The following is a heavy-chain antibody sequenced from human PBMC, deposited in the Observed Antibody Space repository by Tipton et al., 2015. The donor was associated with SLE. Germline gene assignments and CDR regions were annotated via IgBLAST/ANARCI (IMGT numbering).Heavy chain of an antibody. D-gene: IGHD6-19*01. CDR2: ISHSDIA. Sequence: TLSLTCSVSGDSISSHYWSWIRQPPGKGLEWLGHISHSDIANYNPSLKSRVTISIDTSKNQFSLNLSSLTAADTAVNYCARPSSGWSGLTYWGQGTLVTVSS. V-gene: IGHV4-59*11. J-gene: IGHJ4*02. CDR3: ARPSSGWSGLTY. CDR1: GDSISSHY.